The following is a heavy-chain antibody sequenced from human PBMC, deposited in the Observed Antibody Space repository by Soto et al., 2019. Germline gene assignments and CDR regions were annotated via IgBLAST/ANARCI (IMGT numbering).Heavy chain of an antibody. D-gene: IGHD6-6*01. CDR1: GYTFTSYG. V-gene: IGHV1-18*01. Sequence: ASVKVSCKASGYTFTSYGISWVRQAPGQGLEWMGWISAYNGNTNYAQKLQGRVTMTTDTSTSTAYMELRSLRSDDTAVYYCARDPGAYSSSYHPIQFDYWGQGTLVTVSS. J-gene: IGHJ4*02. CDR2: ISAYNGNT. CDR3: ARDPGAYSSSYHPIQFDY.